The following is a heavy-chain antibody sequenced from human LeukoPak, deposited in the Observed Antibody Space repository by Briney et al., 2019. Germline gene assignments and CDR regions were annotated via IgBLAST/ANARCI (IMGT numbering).Heavy chain of an antibody. Sequence: PGGSLRLSCAASGFTVSSNYMSWVRQAPGKGLEWVANIRGDESRLYYVDSVKGRFTISRDNAKNSLYLQMSDLRAEDTSVYYCARDYNYCSSDRCYDAFDIWGQGTMVTVSS. V-gene: IGHV3-7*01. J-gene: IGHJ3*02. D-gene: IGHD2-2*01. CDR1: GFTVSSNY. CDR2: IRGDESRL. CDR3: ARDYNYCSSDRCYDAFDI.